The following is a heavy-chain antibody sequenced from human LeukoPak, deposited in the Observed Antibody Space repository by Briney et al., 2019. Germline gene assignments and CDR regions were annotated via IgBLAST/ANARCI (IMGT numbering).Heavy chain of an antibody. CDR1: GFTFSSYA. CDR2: ISGSGGST. Sequence: GGSLRLSCAASGFTFSSYAMSWVRQAPGKGLEWVSAISGSGGSTYYADSVKGRFTISRDNSKNTLYLQMNSLRAEDTAVYYCAKDQRPTSDYDFWNGYNFDYWGQGTLVTVSS. V-gene: IGHV3-23*01. D-gene: IGHD3-3*01. J-gene: IGHJ4*02. CDR3: AKDQRPTSDYDFWNGYNFDY.